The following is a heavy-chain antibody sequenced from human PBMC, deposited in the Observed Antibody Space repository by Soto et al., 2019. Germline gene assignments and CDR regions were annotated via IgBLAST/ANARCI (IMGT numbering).Heavy chain of an antibody. CDR3: ARGAADTAMVDS. CDR2: IFYSGST. J-gene: IGHJ4*02. CDR1: GGSIRSYY. D-gene: IGHD5-18*01. Sequence: SLTCTVSGGSIRSYYWTWIRQPPGKGLEWLGYIFYSGSTFYNPSLKSRVTISIHTSKSQFSLQLTSATAADTAVYYCARGAADTAMVDSWGQGTLVTVSS. V-gene: IGHV4-59*01.